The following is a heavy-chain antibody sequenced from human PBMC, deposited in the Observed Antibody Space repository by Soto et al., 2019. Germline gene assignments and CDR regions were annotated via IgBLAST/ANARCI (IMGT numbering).Heavy chain of an antibody. CDR2: INHSGST. D-gene: IGHD5-12*01. CDR1: GGSFSGYY. V-gene: IGHV4-34*01. Sequence: SETLSLTCAVYGGSFSGYYWSWIRQPPGKGLEWIGEINHSGSTNYNPSLKSRVTISVDTSKNQFSLKLSSVTAADTAVYYCARAVATIKRYYGMDVWGQGTTVTVSS. J-gene: IGHJ6*02. CDR3: ARAVATIKRYYGMDV.